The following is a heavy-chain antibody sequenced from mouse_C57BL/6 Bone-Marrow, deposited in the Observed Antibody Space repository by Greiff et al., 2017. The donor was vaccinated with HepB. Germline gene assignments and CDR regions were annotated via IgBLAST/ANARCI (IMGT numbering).Heavy chain of an antibody. CDR1: GFTFSSYA. CDR3: TRELITTVVPYAMDY. Sequence: EVMLVESGEGLVKPGGSLKLSCAASGFTFSSYALSWVRQTPEKRLEWVAYISSGGDYIYYADTVKGRFTISRDNARNTLYLQMSSLKSEDTAMDYCTRELITTVVPYAMDYWGQGTSVTVSS. CDR2: ISSGGDYI. V-gene: IGHV5-9-1*02. D-gene: IGHD1-1*01. J-gene: IGHJ4*01.